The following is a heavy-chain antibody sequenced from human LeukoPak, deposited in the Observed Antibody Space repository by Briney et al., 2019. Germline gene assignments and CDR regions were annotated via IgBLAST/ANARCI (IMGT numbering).Heavy chain of an antibody. V-gene: IGHV5-51*01. D-gene: IGHD3-22*01. CDR3: AREIGPYYYDSSGAVDAFDI. CDR1: GYSFTGYW. J-gene: IGHJ3*02. Sequence: GESLKISCKGSGYSFTGYWIGWVRQMPGKGLEWMGIIYPGDSDTRYSPSFQGQVTISADKSISTAYLQWSSLKASDTAMYYCAREIGPYYYDSSGAVDAFDIWGQGTMVTVSS. CDR2: IYPGDSDT.